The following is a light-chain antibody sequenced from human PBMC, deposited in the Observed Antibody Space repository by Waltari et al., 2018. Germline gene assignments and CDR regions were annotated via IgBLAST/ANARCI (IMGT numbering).Light chain of an antibody. CDR2: EDT. J-gene: IGLJ3*02. V-gene: IGLV2-23*01. Sequence: QSALTQPASVSGSPGQSITISCTGTSSDVGSSNLVPWYQQHPGKAPKLMIHEDTRRPSGVSNRFSASKSGNTASLTISGLQAEDEADYYCSSYAGSRNLVFGGGTKLTVL. CDR3: SSYAGSRNLV. CDR1: SSDVGSSNL.